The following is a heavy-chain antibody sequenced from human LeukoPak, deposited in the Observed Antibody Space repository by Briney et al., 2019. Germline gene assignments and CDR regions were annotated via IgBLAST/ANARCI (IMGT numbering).Heavy chain of an antibody. Sequence: SETLSLTCTVSGGSISSSSYYWGWIRQPPGKGLEWIGSIYYSGSTYYNPSLKSRGTISVDTSKNQFSLKLSSVTAADTAVYYCARRDNWNDGGWFDPWGQGTLVTVSS. CDR2: IYYSGST. J-gene: IGHJ5*02. D-gene: IGHD1-1*01. CDR1: GGSISSSSYY. CDR3: ARRDNWNDGGWFDP. V-gene: IGHV4-39*01.